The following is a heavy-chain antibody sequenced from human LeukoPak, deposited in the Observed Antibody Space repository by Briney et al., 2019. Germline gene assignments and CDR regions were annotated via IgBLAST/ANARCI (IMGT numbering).Heavy chain of an antibody. CDR3: ASDPGLGIDYYYMDV. CDR2: ISAYNGNT. D-gene: IGHD7-27*01. J-gene: IGHJ6*03. V-gene: IGHV1-18*01. CDR1: GYTFTSYG. Sequence: ASVKVSCKASGYTFTSYGISWVRQAPGQGLEWMGWISAYNGNTNYAQKLQGRVTMTTDTSTSIAYMELRSLRSDDTAVYYCASDPGLGIDYYYMDVWGKGTTVTVSS.